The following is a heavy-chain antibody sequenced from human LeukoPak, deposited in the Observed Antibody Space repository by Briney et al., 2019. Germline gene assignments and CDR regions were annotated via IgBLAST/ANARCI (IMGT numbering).Heavy chain of an antibody. CDR1: GGSISSYY. D-gene: IGHD3-3*01. CDR3: ARDLRAPLTIFGVVSPYYYGVDV. CDR2: IYTSGST. V-gene: IGHV4-4*07. Sequence: SETLSLTCTVSGGSISSYYWSWIRQPAGKGLEWIGRIYTSGSTNYNPSLKSRVTMSVDTSENQFSLKLSSVTAADTAVYYCARDLRAPLTIFGVVSPYYYGVDVWGQGTTVTVSS. J-gene: IGHJ6*02.